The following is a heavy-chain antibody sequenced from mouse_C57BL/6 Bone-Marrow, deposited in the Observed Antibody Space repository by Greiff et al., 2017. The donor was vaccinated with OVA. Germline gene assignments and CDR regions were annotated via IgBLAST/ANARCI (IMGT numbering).Heavy chain of an antibody. V-gene: IGHV1-39*01. J-gene: IGHJ1*03. CDR2: INPNYTT. D-gene: IGHD1-1*01. CDR1: GYSFTDYN. CDR3: ARAFTTVVARYFDV. Sequence: VQLQQSGPELVKPGASVKISCKASGYSFTDYNMNWVKQSNGKSLEWIGVINPNYTTSYNQKFKGKATLTVDQSSSTAYMQLNSLTSEDSAVYYCARAFTTVVARYFDVWGTGTTVTVSS.